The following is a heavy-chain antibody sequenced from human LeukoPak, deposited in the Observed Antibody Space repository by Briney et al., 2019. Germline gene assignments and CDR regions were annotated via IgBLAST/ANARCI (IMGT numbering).Heavy chain of an antibody. J-gene: IGHJ5*02. CDR3: ARRQVLLWEIGVWFDP. V-gene: IGHV4-39*01. CDR2: IYYSGST. Sequence: PSETLSLTCTVSGGSISSSSYYWGWIRQPPGKGLEWIGSIYYSGSTYYNPSLKSRVTTSVDTSKNQFSLKLRSVTAADTAVYYCARRQVLLWEIGVWFDPWGQGTLVTVSS. D-gene: IGHD3-10*01. CDR1: GGSISSSSYY.